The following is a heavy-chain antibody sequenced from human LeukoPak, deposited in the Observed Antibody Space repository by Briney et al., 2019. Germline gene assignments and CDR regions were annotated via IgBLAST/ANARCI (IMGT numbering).Heavy chain of an antibody. J-gene: IGHJ4*02. V-gene: IGHV4-34*01. CDR3: ARLDNGGFPLHPFFDS. CDR1: GGSFSSYY. CDR2: INHSGST. D-gene: IGHD2-8*01. Sequence: SETLSLTCAVYGGSFSSYYWSWIRQPPGKGLEWIGEINHSGSTNYNPSLKSRVTISVDTSKNQFSLKLSSVTAADAAVYYCARLDNGGFPLHPFFDSWGQGTLVTVSS.